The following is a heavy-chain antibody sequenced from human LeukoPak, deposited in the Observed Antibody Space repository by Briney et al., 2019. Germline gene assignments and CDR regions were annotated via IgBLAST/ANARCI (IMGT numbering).Heavy chain of an antibody. V-gene: IGHV4-59*08. CDR2: IDYTGNT. CDR1: GGSINNYY. Sequence: SETLSLTCSVSGGSINNYYWSWIRQAPGKGLEWIGYIDYTGNTDYSPTLKSRVTMSAETSKNQLSLRLISVTAADTAVYYCARHGDGSGSSSWWYPMDVWGQGTTVTVSS. CDR3: ARHGDGSGSSSWWYPMDV. J-gene: IGHJ6*02. D-gene: IGHD3-10*01.